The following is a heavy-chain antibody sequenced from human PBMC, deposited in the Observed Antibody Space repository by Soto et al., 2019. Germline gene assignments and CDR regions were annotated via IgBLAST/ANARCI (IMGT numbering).Heavy chain of an antibody. J-gene: IGHJ4*02. D-gene: IGHD2-21*01. V-gene: IGHV4-30-2*01. Sequence: PSETPSLTCAVSGGSISSGGYSWSWIRQPPGKGLEWIGYIYHSGSTYYNPSLKSRVTISVDRSKNQFSLKLSSVTAADTAVYYCARGNVVAIDYWGQGTLVTVSS. CDR3: ARGNVVAIDY. CDR2: IYHSGST. CDR1: GGSISSGGYS.